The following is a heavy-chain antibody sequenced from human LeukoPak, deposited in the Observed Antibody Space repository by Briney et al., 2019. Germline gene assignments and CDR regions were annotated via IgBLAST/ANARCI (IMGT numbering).Heavy chain of an antibody. CDR1: GFTFTTYW. D-gene: IGHD5-18*01. V-gene: IGHV3-74*01. CDR2: INSDGSIT. CDR3: ARDAVDTANAV. J-gene: IGHJ6*02. Sequence: PGGPLRLSCAASGFTFTTYWMHWVRQAPGKGLVWVSHINSDGSITSYADSVKGRFTISGDNAKNTLYLQMNSLRAEDTAVYYCARDAVDTANAVWGQGTTVTVSS.